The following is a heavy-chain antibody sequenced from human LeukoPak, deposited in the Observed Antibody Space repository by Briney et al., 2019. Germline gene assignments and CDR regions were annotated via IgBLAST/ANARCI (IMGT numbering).Heavy chain of an antibody. Sequence: ASVKVSCKASGGTFSSYAISWVRQAPGQGLEWMGGIIPIFGTANYAQKFQGRVTITADESTSTAYMELSSLRSEDTAVYYCAREDKRITIFGVVNCAFDIWGQGTMVTVSS. V-gene: IGHV1-69*13. CDR3: AREDKRITIFGVVNCAFDI. CDR1: GGTFSSYA. J-gene: IGHJ3*02. CDR2: IIPIFGTA. D-gene: IGHD3-3*01.